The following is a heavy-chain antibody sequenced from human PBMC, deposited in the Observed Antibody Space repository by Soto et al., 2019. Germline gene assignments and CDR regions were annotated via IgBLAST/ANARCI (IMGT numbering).Heavy chain of an antibody. Sequence: SETLSLTCAVSGGSISSSNWWSWVRQPPGKGLEWIGEIYHSGSTNYNPSLKSRVTISVDKSKNQFSLKLSSVTAADTAVYYCARDLGGYEDYYYYYGMDVWGQGTTVTAP. V-gene: IGHV4-4*02. CDR1: GGSISSSNW. CDR2: IYHSGST. J-gene: IGHJ6*02. CDR3: ARDLGGYEDYYYYYGMDV. D-gene: IGHD5-12*01.